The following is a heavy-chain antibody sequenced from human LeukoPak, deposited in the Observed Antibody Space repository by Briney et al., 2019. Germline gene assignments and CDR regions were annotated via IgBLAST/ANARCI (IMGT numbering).Heavy chain of an antibody. CDR1: GFTFSSYW. CDR2: IKQDGSEK. D-gene: IGHD3-10*01. J-gene: IGHJ4*02. Sequence: GGSLRLSCAASGFTFSSYWMSWVRQAPGKGLEWVANIKQDGSEKYYVGSVKGRFTISRDNAKNSLYLQMNSLRAEDTAVYYCARGVGVRGKNYYFDYWGQGTLVTVSS. V-gene: IGHV3-7*01. CDR3: ARGVGVRGKNYYFDY.